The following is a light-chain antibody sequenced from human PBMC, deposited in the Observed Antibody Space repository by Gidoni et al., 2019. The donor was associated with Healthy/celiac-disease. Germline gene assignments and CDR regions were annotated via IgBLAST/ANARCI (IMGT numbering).Light chain of an antibody. CDR2: DAS. J-gene: IGKJ1*01. V-gene: IGKV1-5*01. Sequence: DLQMTPSPSTLSASVGDRVTITCRASQSISSWLAWYQQKPGKAPKLLIYDASSLESGVPSRFSGSGSETEFTLTISSLQPDDCATYYCQQYNSYLWTFRPXDQGGNQT. CDR3: QQYNSYLWT. CDR1: QSISSW.